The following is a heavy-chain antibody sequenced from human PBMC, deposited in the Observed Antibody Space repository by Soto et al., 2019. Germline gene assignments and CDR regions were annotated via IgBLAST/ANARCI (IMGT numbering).Heavy chain of an antibody. D-gene: IGHD6-19*01. CDR2: ISYDGSNK. Sequence: QVQLVESGGGVVQPGRSLRLSCAASGFTFSSYGMHWVRQAPGKGLEWVAVISYDGSNKYYADSVKGRFTISRDNSKNTLYLQMNSLRAEDTAVYYCAKDPGLYSSGSYGYWGQGTLVTVSS. CDR1: GFTFSSYG. V-gene: IGHV3-30*18. J-gene: IGHJ4*02. CDR3: AKDPGLYSSGSYGY.